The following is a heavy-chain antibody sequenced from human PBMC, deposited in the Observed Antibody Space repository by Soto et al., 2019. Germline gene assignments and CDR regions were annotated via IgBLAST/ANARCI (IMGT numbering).Heavy chain of an antibody. J-gene: IGHJ4*02. CDR1: GGSVSSGSYY. D-gene: IGHD3-9*01. V-gene: IGHV4-61*01. CDR2: IYYSGST. Sequence: PSETLSLTCTVSGGSVSSGSYYWSWIRQPPGKGLEWIGYIYYSGSTNYNPSLKSRVTISVDTSKNQSSLKLSSVTAADTAVYYCASYHYDILTGYSTALDYWGQGTLVTVSS. CDR3: ASYHYDILTGYSTALDY.